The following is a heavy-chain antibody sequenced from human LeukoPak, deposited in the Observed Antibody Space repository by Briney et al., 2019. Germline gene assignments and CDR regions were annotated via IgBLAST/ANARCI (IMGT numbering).Heavy chain of an antibody. CDR3: AKDKTRNTIAAHPTFFDY. CDR2: ISGSGGST. V-gene: IGHV3-23*01. Sequence: GTLRLSCAASGFTFSTFAMSWVRQAPGKGLEWVSGISGSGGSTYYADSVKGRFTISRDNSENTLYLQMNGLSAEDTAVYYCAKDKTRNTIAAHPTFFDYWGQGTLVTVSS. D-gene: IGHD5-24*01. J-gene: IGHJ4*02. CDR1: GFTFSTFA.